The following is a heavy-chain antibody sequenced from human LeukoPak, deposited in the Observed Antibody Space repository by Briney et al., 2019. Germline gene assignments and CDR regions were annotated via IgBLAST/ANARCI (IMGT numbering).Heavy chain of an antibody. V-gene: IGHV3-48*04. D-gene: IGHD6-19*01. CDR2: ISRSSSSI. CDR1: GFTFSSYA. CDR3: ARDRSGWYRWFDP. Sequence: GGSLRLSCAASGFTFSSYAMTWVRQAPGKGLEWVSYISRSSSSIYYADSVKGRFTISRDNAKNSLYLQMNSLRAEDTAVYYCARDRSGWYRWFDPWGQGTLVTVSS. J-gene: IGHJ5*02.